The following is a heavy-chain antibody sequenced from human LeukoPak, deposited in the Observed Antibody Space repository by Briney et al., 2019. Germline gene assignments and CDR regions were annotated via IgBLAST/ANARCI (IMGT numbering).Heavy chain of an antibody. Sequence: ASVKVSCKASGYTFTTYGITWVRQAPGQGLEWMGWISTYNGDTDYAQNYQGRVTMTADTSTSTAYMDLRSLRSDDTAVYYCARGKGARDYWGQETLVTVSS. V-gene: IGHV1-18*01. CDR3: ARGKGARDY. CDR1: GYTFTTYG. CDR2: ISTYNGDT. J-gene: IGHJ4*02.